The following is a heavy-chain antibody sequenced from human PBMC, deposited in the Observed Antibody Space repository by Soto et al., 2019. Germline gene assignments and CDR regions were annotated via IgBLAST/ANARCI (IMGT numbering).Heavy chain of an antibody. Sequence: EVQLLDSGGGLVPPGGSLRLSCPASGFTFSTYAMSWVRQAPGKGLEWVSSISGSGGSTYYADSVKGRFTISRDNSKNTLYLQMNSLRAEDTAVYYCAKDGIVVVTAINYWGQGTLVTVSS. J-gene: IGHJ4*02. CDR1: GFTFSTYA. D-gene: IGHD2-21*02. V-gene: IGHV3-23*01. CDR2: ISGSGGST. CDR3: AKDGIVVVTAINY.